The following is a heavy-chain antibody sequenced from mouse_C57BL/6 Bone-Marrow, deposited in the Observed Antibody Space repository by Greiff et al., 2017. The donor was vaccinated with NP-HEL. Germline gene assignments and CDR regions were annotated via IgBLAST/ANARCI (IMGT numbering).Heavy chain of an antibody. Sequence: VKLMESGPELVKPGASVKISCKASGYAFSSSWMNWVKQRPGKGLEWIGRIYPGDGDTNYNGKFKGKATLTADKSSSTAYMQLSSLTSEDSAVYFCARDYDYDGYYAMDYWGQGTSVTVSS. CDR3: ARDYDYDGYYAMDY. V-gene: IGHV1-82*01. CDR2: IYPGDGDT. J-gene: IGHJ4*01. CDR1: GYAFSSSW. D-gene: IGHD2-4*01.